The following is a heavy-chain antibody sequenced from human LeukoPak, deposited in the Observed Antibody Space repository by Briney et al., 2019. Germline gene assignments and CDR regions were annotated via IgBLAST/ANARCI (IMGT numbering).Heavy chain of an antibody. D-gene: IGHD1-1*01. J-gene: IGHJ3*02. CDR2: IYTSGST. CDR1: GGSISSGSYY. V-gene: IGHV4-61*02. CDR3: ARLELVDAFDI. Sequence: PSQTLSLTCTVSGGSISSGSYYWSWIRQPAGKGLEWIGRIYTSGSTNYNPSLRSRVTISVDTSKNQFSLKLSSVTAADTAVYYCARLELVDAFDIWGQGTMVTVSS.